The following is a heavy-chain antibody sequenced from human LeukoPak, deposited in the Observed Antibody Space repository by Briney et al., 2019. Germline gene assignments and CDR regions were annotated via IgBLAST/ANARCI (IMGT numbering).Heavy chain of an antibody. J-gene: IGHJ4*02. CDR2: INPNSGGT. V-gene: IGHV1-2*06. Sequence: GASVKVSCKASGYTFTGYYIHWVRQAPGQGLEWMGRINPNSGGTSYAQKFQGRVTMTRDTSISTAYMELSRLRSDDTAMYYCARDFGLRGYSYGYADYWGQGTLVTVSS. CDR1: GYTFTGYY. D-gene: IGHD5-18*01. CDR3: ARDFGLRGYSYGYADY.